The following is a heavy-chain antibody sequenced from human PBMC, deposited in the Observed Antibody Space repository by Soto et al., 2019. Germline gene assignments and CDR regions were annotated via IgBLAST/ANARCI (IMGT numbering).Heavy chain of an antibody. CDR3: GKVLVGATGHTDSDS. V-gene: IGHV4-39*01. J-gene: IGHJ4*02. Sequence: KSSETLSLTCTVSGGSIYRSGYYWGWIRQPPGRGLEWIGNIDNNGVTYSNPSLKSRVTISRDTSKNQFSLKLTSVTAADTALYYCGKVLVGATGHTDSDSWGPGTLVTVSS. CDR2: IDNNGVT. CDR1: GGSIYRSGYY. D-gene: IGHD2-15*01.